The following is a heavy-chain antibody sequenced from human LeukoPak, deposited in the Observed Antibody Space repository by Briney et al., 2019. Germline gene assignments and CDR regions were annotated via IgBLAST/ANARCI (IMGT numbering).Heavy chain of an antibody. CDR3: AKDRCSNGIGCYYYYMDI. V-gene: IGHV3-30*02. CDR1: GFTFSTYG. J-gene: IGHJ6*03. D-gene: IGHD2-8*01. CDR2: IQYDGSNQ. Sequence: GGSLRLSCAASGFTFSTYGMHWVRQAPGKGLEWVAYIQYDGSNQQYADSVKGRFGISRDSSKNILYLQMNSLRAEDTAVYYCAKDRCSNGIGCYYYYMDIWGKGTTVTISS.